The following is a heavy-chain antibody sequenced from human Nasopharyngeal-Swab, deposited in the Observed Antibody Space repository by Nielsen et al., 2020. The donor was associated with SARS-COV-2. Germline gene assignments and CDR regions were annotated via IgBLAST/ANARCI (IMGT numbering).Heavy chain of an antibody. Sequence: GGSLRLSCKGSGYTFTRNYISWVRQMPGKGLEWMGRIDPIDSHTNYSPSFEGHVTMSVDKFSSTAYLQWSSLKASDTAIYYCARQGTFMDVWGTGTTVNVSS. D-gene: IGHD2/OR15-2a*01. CDR1: GYTFTRNY. V-gene: IGHV5-10-1*01. CDR3: ARQGTFMDV. CDR2: IDPIDSHT. J-gene: IGHJ6*03.